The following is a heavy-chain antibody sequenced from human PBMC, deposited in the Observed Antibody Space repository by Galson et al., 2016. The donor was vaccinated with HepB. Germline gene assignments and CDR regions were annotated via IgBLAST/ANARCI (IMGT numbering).Heavy chain of an antibody. D-gene: IGHD2-15*01. CDR1: GFSLSKFW. CDR3: VRDSPLAATGPHFDS. Sequence: SLRLSCAASGFSLSKFWMHWVRQAPGKGPEWVSRIYSDGSLTDYADSVRGRFTISRDNAKNTLFLRMSSLRAEDTAVYYCVRDSPLAATGPHFDSWGQGTLVTVSS. CDR2: IYSDGSLT. V-gene: IGHV3-74*01. J-gene: IGHJ4*02.